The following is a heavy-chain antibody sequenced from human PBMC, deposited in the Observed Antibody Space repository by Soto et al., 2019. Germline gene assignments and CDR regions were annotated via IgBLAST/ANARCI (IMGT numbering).Heavy chain of an antibody. J-gene: IGHJ3*02. CDR3: AKDGQHQQWLVYDAFDI. Sequence: EVQLLESGGGLVQPGGPLRLSCAASGFTFSSYAMSWVRQAPGKGLEWVSAISGSGGSTYYADSVKGRFTISRDNSKNTLYLQMNSLRAEDTAVYYCAKDGQHQQWLVYDAFDIWGQGTMVTVSS. V-gene: IGHV3-23*01. CDR2: ISGSGGST. D-gene: IGHD6-19*01. CDR1: GFTFSSYA.